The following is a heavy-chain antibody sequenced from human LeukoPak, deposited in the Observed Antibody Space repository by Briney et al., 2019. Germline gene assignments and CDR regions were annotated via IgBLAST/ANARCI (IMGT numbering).Heavy chain of an antibody. CDR2: INHSGST. CDR1: GGSFSGYY. CDR3: ARHLAAAGLAFDAFQV. D-gene: IGHD6-13*01. J-gene: IGHJ3*01. Sequence: SETLSLTCAVYGGSFSGYYWSWIRQPPGKGLEWIGEINHSGSTNYNPSLKSRVTISVDTSKNQFSLKLSSVTAADTAVYYCARHLAAAGLAFDAFQVWGQGTMVTVSS. V-gene: IGHV4-34*01.